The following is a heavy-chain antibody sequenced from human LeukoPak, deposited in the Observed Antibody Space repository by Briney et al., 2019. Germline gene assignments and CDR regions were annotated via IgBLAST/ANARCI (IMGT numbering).Heavy chain of an antibody. V-gene: IGHV4-31*01. CDR2: ISYGGTT. Sequence: SQTLSLTCTVSGGSISSGTDHWSWIRQYPEKGLEWIGHISYGGTTYYNPSLKSQVTISLDTSRNHFSLKLNSVTAADTAVYYCARDRDPYGGTDYWGQGTLVTVPS. CDR3: ARDRDPYGGTDY. J-gene: IGHJ4*02. CDR1: GGSISSGTDH. D-gene: IGHD4-17*01.